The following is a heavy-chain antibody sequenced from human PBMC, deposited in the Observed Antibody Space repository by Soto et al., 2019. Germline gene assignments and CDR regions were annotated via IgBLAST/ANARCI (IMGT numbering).Heavy chain of an antibody. J-gene: IGHJ4*02. CDR2: INGYNEKP. D-gene: IGHD3-16*01. Sequence: QVQLVQSGAEVRKPGASVTVSCKASGYIFTHYGIGWVRQAPGQGLEWMGWINGYNEKPNYAQEFRGRVTMTTDTSTCTAYMDLRSLTSDDTGVYYCARWDGIFGAGGVDWGQGTQVTVSS. V-gene: IGHV1-18*01. CDR3: ARWDGIFGAGGVD. CDR1: GYIFTHYG.